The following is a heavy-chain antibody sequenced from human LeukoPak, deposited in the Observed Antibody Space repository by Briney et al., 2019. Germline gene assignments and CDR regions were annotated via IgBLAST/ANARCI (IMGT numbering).Heavy chain of an antibody. Sequence: SETLSLTCTVSGGSISSSSYYWGWIRQPAGRGLEWIGRIQTSGSTNYNPSLKSRVTMSVDTSKNKFSLKVNSVTAADTAVYYCARVGSGWSFDYWGQGTLVTVSS. D-gene: IGHD6-19*01. J-gene: IGHJ4*02. CDR1: GGSISSSSYY. CDR3: ARVGSGWSFDY. V-gene: IGHV4-61*02. CDR2: IQTSGST.